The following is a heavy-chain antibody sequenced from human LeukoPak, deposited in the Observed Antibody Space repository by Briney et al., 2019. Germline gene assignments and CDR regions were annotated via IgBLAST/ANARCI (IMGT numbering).Heavy chain of an antibody. Sequence: TSETLSLTCTVSGGSISNYYWSWIRQPPGKGLEWIGYIYYSGSTNYNPSLKSRVTISVDTSKNQFSLKLSSVTAADTAVYYCAKDHYYDSSGYGDYWGQGTLVTVSS. CDR3: AKDHYYDSSGYGDY. D-gene: IGHD3-22*01. CDR1: GGSISNYY. CDR2: IYYSGST. J-gene: IGHJ4*02. V-gene: IGHV4-59*01.